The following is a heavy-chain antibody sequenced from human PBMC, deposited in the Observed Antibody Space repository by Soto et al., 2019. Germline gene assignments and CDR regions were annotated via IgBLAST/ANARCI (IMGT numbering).Heavy chain of an antibody. V-gene: IGHV1-18*01. CDR1: GYTFTNYG. CDR3: ARDYDIWGEDWFDP. CDR2: ISGYNGDT. Sequence: QVQLVQSGGKMKKPGASVKVSCKASGYTFTNYGISWVRQAPGKGLEWVGWISGYNGDTNYAQKFQGRVIMTTDTSTSTAYMELRTLTSDDTAVYYCARDYDIWGEDWFDPWGQGTLVTVSS. J-gene: IGHJ5*02. D-gene: IGHD3-9*01.